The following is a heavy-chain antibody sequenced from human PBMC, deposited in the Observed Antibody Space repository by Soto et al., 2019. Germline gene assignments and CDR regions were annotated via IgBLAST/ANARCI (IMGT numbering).Heavy chain of an antibody. CDR3: TRDPEALDY. CDR2: VSRGSPTM. CDR1: GFTFSTYS. V-gene: IGHV3-48*01. Sequence: EVQLVESGGDLVQPGGSLRLSCAASGFTFSTYSMNWVRQAPGKGLEWVAYVSRGSPTMHYADSVKGRFTISRDNAKNSLYLQMNSLEADDTAVYYCTRDPEALDYWGQGTLVTVSS. J-gene: IGHJ4*02.